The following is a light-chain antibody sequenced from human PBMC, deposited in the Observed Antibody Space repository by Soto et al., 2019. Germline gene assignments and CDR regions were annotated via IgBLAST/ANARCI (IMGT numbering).Light chain of an antibody. Sequence: QSALTQPPSASGSPGRSVTISCTGTSNDVGGYNYVSWYQQYPGKAPKLIIYEVIKRPSGVPDRFSGSKSGNTASLTVSGLQAEDEADYYCSSYAGSTPVVFGGGTKLTVL. CDR1: SNDVGGYNY. CDR2: EVI. J-gene: IGLJ2*01. CDR3: SSYAGSTPVV. V-gene: IGLV2-8*01.